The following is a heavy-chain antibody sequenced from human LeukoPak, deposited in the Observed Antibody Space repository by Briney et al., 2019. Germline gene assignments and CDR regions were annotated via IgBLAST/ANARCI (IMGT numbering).Heavy chain of an antibody. CDR3: ARDGPLGQDAFDI. D-gene: IGHD7-27*01. Sequence: SETLSLTRTVSGGSISSYYWSWIRQPAGKGLEWIGRIYTSGSTNYNPSLKSRVTMSADTSKNQFSLKLSSVSAADTAVYYCARDGPLGQDAFDIWGQGTMVTVSS. CDR1: GGSISSYY. CDR2: IYTSGST. V-gene: IGHV4-4*07. J-gene: IGHJ3*02.